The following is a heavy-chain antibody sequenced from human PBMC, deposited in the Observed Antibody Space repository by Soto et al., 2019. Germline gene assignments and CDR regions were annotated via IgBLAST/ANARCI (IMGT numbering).Heavy chain of an antibody. Sequence: ASETLSLTCTVSGGSITSSSYYWGWIRQPPGKGLEWIGNIYYSGSTYYNPSLKSRVTISVDTSKNQFSLKLSSVTAADTAVYYCMLGSGWKDFDYWGQGTLVT. V-gene: IGHV4-39*01. J-gene: IGHJ4*02. CDR2: IYYSGST. CDR1: GGSITSSSYY. D-gene: IGHD3-22*01. CDR3: MLGSGWKDFDY.